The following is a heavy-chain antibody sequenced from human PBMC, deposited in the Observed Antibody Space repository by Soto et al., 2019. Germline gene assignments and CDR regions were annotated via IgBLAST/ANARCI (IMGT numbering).Heavy chain of an antibody. CDR2: FDPEDGET. D-gene: IGHD5-18*01. Sequence: QVQLVQSGAEVKKPGASVKVSCKVSGYTLTELSMHWVRQAPGKGREGMGGFDPEDGETIYAQKVQGRVTMTEDTSTDTAYIELSSLRSEDTAVYYCAADRTLAAMVYYFDYWCQGTLVTVSS. CDR1: GYTLTELS. CDR3: AADRTLAAMVYYFDY. V-gene: IGHV1-24*01. J-gene: IGHJ4*02.